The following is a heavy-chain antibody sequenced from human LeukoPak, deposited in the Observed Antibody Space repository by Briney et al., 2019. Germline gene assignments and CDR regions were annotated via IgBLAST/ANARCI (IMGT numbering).Heavy chain of an antibody. J-gene: IGHJ5*02. CDR1: GYPISSDYY. Sequence: SETLSLTCTVSGYPISSDYYWGWIRQPPGKGLEWIASVSHSGSTYYNPSLKSRVTISVDTSKNQFSSKVSSVSAADTAVYYCARAYSSSWYWNWFDPWGQGTLVTVSS. CDR3: ARAYSSSWYWNWFDP. V-gene: IGHV4-38-2*02. CDR2: VSHSGST. D-gene: IGHD6-13*01.